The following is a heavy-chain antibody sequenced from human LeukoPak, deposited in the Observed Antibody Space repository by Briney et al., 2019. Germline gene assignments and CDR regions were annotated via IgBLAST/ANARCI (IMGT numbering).Heavy chain of an antibody. CDR1: GFTFSSYW. V-gene: IGHV3-74*01. CDR2: INSDGSST. D-gene: IGHD5-24*01. CDR3: AREMATSLGKQRDAFDI. J-gene: IGHJ3*02. Sequence: PGGSLRLSCAASGFTFSSYWMHWVRQVPGKGLVWVSRINSDGSSTSYADSVKGRFTISRDNAKNTLYLQMNSLRAEDSAVYYCAREMATSLGKQRDAFDIWGQGTMVTVS.